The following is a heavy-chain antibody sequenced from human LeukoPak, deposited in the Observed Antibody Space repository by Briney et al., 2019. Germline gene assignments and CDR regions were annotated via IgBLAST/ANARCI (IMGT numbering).Heavy chain of an antibody. Sequence: SETLSLTCAVYGGSFSGYYWSWIRQPPGKGLEWIGEINRSGSTNYNPSLKSRVTISVDTSKNQFSLKLSSVTAADTAVYYCARAVVVPAAIWATYYYGMDVWGQGTTVTVSS. CDR1: GGSFSGYY. CDR2: INRSGST. J-gene: IGHJ6*02. V-gene: IGHV4-34*01. CDR3: ARAVVVPAAIWATYYYGMDV. D-gene: IGHD2-2*01.